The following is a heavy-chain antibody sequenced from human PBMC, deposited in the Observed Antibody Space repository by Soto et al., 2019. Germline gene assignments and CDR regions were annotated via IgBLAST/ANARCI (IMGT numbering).Heavy chain of an antibody. J-gene: IGHJ4*02. CDR2: IYSGGST. Sequence: EVQLVESGGGLVQPGGSLRLSCAASGFTVSSNYMSWVRQAPGKGLVWASVIYSGGSTYYADSVKGRFTISRDNSKNTLYLQMNSLRAEDTAVYYCARDGWFGEHLTRWGQGTLVTVSS. D-gene: IGHD3-10*01. V-gene: IGHV3-66*01. CDR1: GFTVSSNY. CDR3: ARDGWFGEHLTR.